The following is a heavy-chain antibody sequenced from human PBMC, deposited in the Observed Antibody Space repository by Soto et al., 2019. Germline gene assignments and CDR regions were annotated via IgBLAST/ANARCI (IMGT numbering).Heavy chain of an antibody. CDR3: AKDYGSGMYYFYYMDV. D-gene: IGHD3-10*01. J-gene: IGHJ6*03. CDR1: GFTFRTYA. Sequence: GGSLRLSCAASGFTFRTYAMNWVRQAPGKGLEWVSSISGGGGDTYYVDSVKGRFTISRDDSKSTLYLQMNNLRAEDTAVYYCAKDYGSGMYYFYYMDVWGKGTTVTVSS. V-gene: IGHV3-23*01. CDR2: ISGGGGDT.